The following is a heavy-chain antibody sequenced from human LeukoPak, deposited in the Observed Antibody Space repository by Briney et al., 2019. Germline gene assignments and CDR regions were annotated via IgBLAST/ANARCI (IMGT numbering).Heavy chain of an antibody. D-gene: IGHD3-22*01. V-gene: IGHV1-18*01. CDR3: ARDWGGYYYDSSGPPSAFDI. J-gene: IGHJ3*02. Sequence: ASVKVSCKACGYTFTSYDINWVRQATGQGLEWMGWISAYNGNTNYAQKLQGRVTMTTDTSTSTAYMELRSLRSDDTAVYYCARDWGGYYYDSSGPPSAFDIWGQGTMVTVSS. CDR1: GYTFTSYD. CDR2: ISAYNGNT.